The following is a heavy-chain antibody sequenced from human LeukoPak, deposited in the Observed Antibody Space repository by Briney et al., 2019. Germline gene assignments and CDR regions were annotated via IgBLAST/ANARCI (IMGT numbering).Heavy chain of an antibody. D-gene: IGHD6-19*01. CDR2: IKQDGSEK. CDR3: AKELFGRVEYSSVGS. CDR1: GFTFSSYW. Sequence: PGGSLRLSCAASGFTFSSYWMSWVRQAPGKGLEWVANIKQDGSEKYYVDSVKGRFTISRDNAKNSLYLQMNSLRAEDTAVYYCAKELFGRVEYSSVGSWGQGTLVTVSS. J-gene: IGHJ4*02. V-gene: IGHV3-7*01.